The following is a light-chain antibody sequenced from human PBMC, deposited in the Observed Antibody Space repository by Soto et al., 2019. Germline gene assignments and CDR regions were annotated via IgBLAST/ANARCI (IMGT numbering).Light chain of an antibody. CDR3: QHYNSYSEA. CDR1: QTISSW. Sequence: DIQMTQSPSTLSGSVGDRVTITCRASQTISSWLAWYQQKPGKAPKLLIYKASTLKSGVPSRFSGSGSGTEFTLTISSLQPDDFATYYCQHYNSYSEAFGHGTKADIX. V-gene: IGKV1-5*03. CDR2: KAS. J-gene: IGKJ1*01.